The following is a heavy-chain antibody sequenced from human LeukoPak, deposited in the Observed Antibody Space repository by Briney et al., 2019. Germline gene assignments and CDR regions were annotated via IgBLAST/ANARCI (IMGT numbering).Heavy chain of an antibody. J-gene: IGHJ4*02. CDR3: AKDLAPYYDSSGYPSY. CDR1: GFTFSSYA. CDR2: ISGSGGST. D-gene: IGHD3-22*01. Sequence: GGSLRLSCADSGFTFSSYAMSWVRQAPGKGLEWVSAISGSGGSTYYADSVKGRFTISRDNSKNTLYLQMNSLRAEDTAVYYCAKDLAPYYDSSGYPSYWGQGTLVTVSS. V-gene: IGHV3-23*01.